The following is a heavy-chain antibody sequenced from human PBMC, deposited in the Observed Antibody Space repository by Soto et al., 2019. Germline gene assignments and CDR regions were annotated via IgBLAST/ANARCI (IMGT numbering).Heavy chain of an antibody. CDR1: GFTFSSYA. CDR3: AKYGTSFGGGDYFDY. D-gene: IGHD2-21*01. CDR2: ITGSGGTT. J-gene: IGHJ4*02. V-gene: IGHV3-23*01. Sequence: EVQLLESGGGLVQPGGSLRLSCAASGFTFSSYAMTWVRQAPGKGLEWVSTITGSGGTTYYADPVQGRFTISRDNAMNTVYLQMNSLRAGDTAVYFCAKYGTSFGGGDYFDYWGQGTVVTVSS.